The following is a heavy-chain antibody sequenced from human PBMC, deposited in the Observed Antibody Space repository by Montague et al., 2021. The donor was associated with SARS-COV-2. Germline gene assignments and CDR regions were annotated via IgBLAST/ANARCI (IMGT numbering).Heavy chain of an antibody. J-gene: IGHJ4*02. CDR1: GGSVSSRCYY. CDR2: IYYSGST. D-gene: IGHD4-23*01. CDR3: ARRGDYGGPRFDY. V-gene: IGHV4-39*01. Sequence: SETLSLTCTVSGGSVSSRCYYWGWIRQPPGKGLEWIGSIYYSGSTHSNPSLKSRVTISVDTSKNQFSLKLSSVTAADTAVYYCARRGDYGGPRFDYWGQGTLVSVSS.